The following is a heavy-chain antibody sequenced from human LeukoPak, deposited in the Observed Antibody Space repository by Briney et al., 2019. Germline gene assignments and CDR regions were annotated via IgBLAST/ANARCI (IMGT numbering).Heavy chain of an antibody. CDR1: GYTFTGHY. CDR3: AGSLGYCTSNVCYLKH. J-gene: IGHJ4*02. V-gene: IGHV1-2*02. CDR2: INPNSGGT. Sequence: ASVKVSCKASGYTFTGHYMHWVRQAPGQGLEWMGWINPNSGGTNYAQKFQGRVTMTRDTSISTAYMELSRLRSDDTAVYYCAGSLGYCTSNVCYLKHWGQGTLVTVSS. D-gene: IGHD2-8*01.